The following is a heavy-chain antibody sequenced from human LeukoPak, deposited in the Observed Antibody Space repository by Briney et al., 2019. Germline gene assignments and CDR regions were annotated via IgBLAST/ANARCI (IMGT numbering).Heavy chain of an antibody. CDR2: IIPILGIA. D-gene: IGHD1-26*01. CDR3: ARGGSSGRYGFDY. CDR1: GGTFSSYA. J-gene: IGHJ4*02. V-gene: IGHV1-69*04. Sequence: ASVKVSCKASGGTFSSYAISWVRQAPGQGLEWMGRIIPILGIANYAQKFQGRVTITADKSTSTAYMELRSLRSDDTAVYYCARGGSSGRYGFDYWGQGTLVTVSS.